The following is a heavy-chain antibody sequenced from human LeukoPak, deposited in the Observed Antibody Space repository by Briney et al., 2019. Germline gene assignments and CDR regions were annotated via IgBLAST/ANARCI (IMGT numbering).Heavy chain of an antibody. V-gene: IGHV1-18*01. Sequence: ASVKVSCKASGYTFTSYGISWVRQAPGQGLEWMGWISAYNGNTNYAQKLQGRVTMTTDTSTSTAYMELRSLRSDDTAVYYCARDLGDIVVVPSAFTLRWGQGTLVTVSS. CDR2: ISAYNGNT. D-gene: IGHD2-2*01. CDR1: GYTFTSYG. CDR3: ARDLGDIVVVPSAFTLR. J-gene: IGHJ1*01.